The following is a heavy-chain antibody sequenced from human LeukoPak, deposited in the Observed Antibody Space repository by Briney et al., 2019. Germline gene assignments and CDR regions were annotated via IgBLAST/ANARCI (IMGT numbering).Heavy chain of an antibody. CDR3: AKDIGVRFFGVVIDY. V-gene: IGHV3-30-3*01. CDR2: ISYDGSNK. CDR1: GFTFSSYA. D-gene: IGHD3-3*01. Sequence: PGGSLRLSCAASGFTFSSYAMHWVCQAPGKGLEWVAVISYDGSNKYYADSVKGRFTISRDNSKNTLYLQMNSLRAEDTAVYYCAKDIGVRFFGVVIDYWGQGTLVTVSS. J-gene: IGHJ4*02.